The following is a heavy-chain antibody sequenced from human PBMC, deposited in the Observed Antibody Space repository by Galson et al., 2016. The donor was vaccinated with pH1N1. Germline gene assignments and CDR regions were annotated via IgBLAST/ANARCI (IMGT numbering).Heavy chain of an antibody. CDR3: TTKNYYDSTGYL. J-gene: IGHJ4*02. CDR2: INHDGSA. Sequence: ETLSLTCIVYGGSFSGYYWSWIRQPPGKGLEWIGEINHDGSANYNPSLKSRVTMLVDTSKNQFSLKLSSVTAADTAVYYCTTKNYYDSTGYLWGQGTLVTASS. V-gene: IGHV4-34*01. D-gene: IGHD3-22*01. CDR1: GGSFSGYY.